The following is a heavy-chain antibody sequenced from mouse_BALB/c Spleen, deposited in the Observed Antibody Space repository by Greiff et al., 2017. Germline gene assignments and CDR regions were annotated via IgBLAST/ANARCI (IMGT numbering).Heavy chain of an antibody. CDR1: GFTFSSFG. CDR2: ISSGSSTI. J-gene: IGHJ4*01. Sequence: DVKLVESGGGLVQPGGSRKLSCAASGFTFSSFGMHWVRQAPEKGLEWVAYISSGSSTIYYADTVKGRFTISRDNPKNTLFLQMTSLRSEDTAMYYCARRFITTATGYAMDYWGQGTSVTVSS. CDR3: ARRFITTATGYAMDY. V-gene: IGHV5-17*02. D-gene: IGHD1-2*01.